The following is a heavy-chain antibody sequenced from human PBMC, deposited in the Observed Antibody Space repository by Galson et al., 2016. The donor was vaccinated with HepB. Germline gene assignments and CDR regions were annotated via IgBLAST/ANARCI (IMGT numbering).Heavy chain of an antibody. CDR3: ARVGYGVSGGNGFDP. V-gene: IGHV3-30*04. J-gene: IGHJ5*02. CDR1: GITIIGYN. Sequence: SLRLSCAASGITIIGYNMNWVRQAPGKGLEWVAHIAHSGGTAYNTDSVRGRFTISRDDSKNSVYMQMSSLEREDTAVYYCARVGYGVSGGNGFDPWGQGTLGTVSP. D-gene: IGHD2-15*01. CDR2: IAHSGGTA.